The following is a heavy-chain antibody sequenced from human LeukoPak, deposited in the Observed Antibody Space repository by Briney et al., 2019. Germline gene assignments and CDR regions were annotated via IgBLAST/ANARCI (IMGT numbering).Heavy chain of an antibody. CDR3: ARGQLGTAYYFDY. Sequence: ASVKVSCKASGYTFTNYAINWVRQAPGQGLEWMGWINTNTGNPTYAQGFTGRFVFSLDTSVSTAYLQISSLKAEDTAVYYCARGQLGTAYYFDYWGQGTLVTVSS. J-gene: IGHJ4*02. D-gene: IGHD6-6*01. V-gene: IGHV7-4-1*02. CDR2: INTNTGNP. CDR1: GYTFTNYA.